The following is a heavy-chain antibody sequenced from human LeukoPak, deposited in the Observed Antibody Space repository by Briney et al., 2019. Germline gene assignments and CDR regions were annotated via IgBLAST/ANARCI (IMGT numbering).Heavy chain of an antibody. D-gene: IGHD3-3*01. CDR2: ISSSSSYI. CDR1: GFTFSSYN. J-gene: IGHJ4*02. V-gene: IGHV3-21*01. Sequence: PGGSLRLSCAASGFTFSSYNMNWVRQAPGKGLEWVSSISSSSSYIYYADSVKGRFTISRDNAKNSLYLQMNSLRAEDTAVYYCARDPYDFWSGYYSRGFDYWGQGTLVTVSS. CDR3: ARDPYDFWSGYYSRGFDY.